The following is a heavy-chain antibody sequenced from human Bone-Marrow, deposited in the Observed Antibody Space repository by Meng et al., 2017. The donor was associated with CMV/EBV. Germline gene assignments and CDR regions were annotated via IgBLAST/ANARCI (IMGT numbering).Heavy chain of an antibody. CDR2: IGTAGDT. CDR3: ARDWAWYCSSTSCPSSY. D-gene: IGHD2-2*01. J-gene: IGHJ4*02. Sequence: GESLKISCAACGFTFSSYDMHWVRQATGKGLEWVSAIGTAGDTYYPGSVKGQFTISRENAKNSLYLQMNSLRAEDTALYYCARDWAWYCSSTSCPSSYWGQGTLVTVSS. V-gene: IGHV3-13*03. CDR1: GFTFSSYD.